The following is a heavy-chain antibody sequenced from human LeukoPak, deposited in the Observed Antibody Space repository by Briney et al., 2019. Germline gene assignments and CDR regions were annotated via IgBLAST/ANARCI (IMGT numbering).Heavy chain of an antibody. CDR3: ARDRGSSSLAWFDP. V-gene: IGHV4-30-4*01. CDR2: IYYSGST. D-gene: IGHD6-6*01. J-gene: IGHJ5*02. Sequence: PSETLSLTCTVSGGSISSGDYYWSWIRQPPGKGLEWIGYIYYSGSTYYNPSLKSRVTISVDTSKNQFSLKLSSVTAADTAVYYCARDRGSSSLAWFDPWGQGTLVTVSS. CDR1: GGSISSGDYY.